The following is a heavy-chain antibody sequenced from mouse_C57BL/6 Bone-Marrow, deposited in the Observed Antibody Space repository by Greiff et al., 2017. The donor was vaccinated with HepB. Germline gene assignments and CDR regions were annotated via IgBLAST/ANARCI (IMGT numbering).Heavy chain of an antibody. J-gene: IGHJ1*03. V-gene: IGHV1-77*01. D-gene: IGHD1-1*01. CDR3: ADNHYYGSSYWYFDV. Sequence: VHLVESGAELVKPGASVKISCKASGYTFTDYYINWVKQRPGQGLEWIGKIGPGSGSTYYNEKFKGKATLTADKSSSTAYMQLSSLTSEDSAVYFCADNHYYGSSYWYFDVWGTGTTVTVSS. CDR1: GYTFTDYY. CDR2: IGPGSGST.